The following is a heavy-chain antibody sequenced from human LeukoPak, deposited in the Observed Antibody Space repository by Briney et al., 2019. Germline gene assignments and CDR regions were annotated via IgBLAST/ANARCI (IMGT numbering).Heavy chain of an antibody. D-gene: IGHD4-11*01. CDR3: ARDRVTTSSWPRVEYYYMDV. CDR2: IKQDGSAK. CDR1: GFIFSNYW. Sequence: GGSLMLSCAASGFIFSNYWMGWVRQTPGKGPEWVANIKQDGSAKYYEESVKGRFSIFRDNARNSLYLQMNSLRAEDTAVYYCARDRVTTSSWPRVEYYYMDVWGKGTTVTISS. V-gene: IGHV3-7*01. J-gene: IGHJ6*03.